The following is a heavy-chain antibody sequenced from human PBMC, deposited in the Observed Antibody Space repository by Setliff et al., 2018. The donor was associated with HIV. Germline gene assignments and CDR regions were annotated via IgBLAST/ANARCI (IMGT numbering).Heavy chain of an antibody. CDR1: GDSVSSRSYY. D-gene: IGHD1-1*01. J-gene: IGHJ4*02. V-gene: IGHV4-61*03. CDR3: AQLGMVDDFDY. CDR2: IYYSGST. Sequence: PSETLSLTCTVSGDSVSSRSYYWSWIRQPPGKGREWIGYIYYSGSTNYNPSLKSRVTISVDTSKNHFSLKLRSVTAADTAVYYCAQLGMVDDFDYWGQGTLVTVSS.